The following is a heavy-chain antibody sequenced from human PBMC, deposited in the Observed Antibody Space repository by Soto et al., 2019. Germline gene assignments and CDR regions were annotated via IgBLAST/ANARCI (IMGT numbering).Heavy chain of an antibody. V-gene: IGHV5-51*01. CDR2: IYPGDSDT. Sequence: EVQLVQSGAEVKKPGESLKISCKGSGYSFTSYWIGWVRQMPGKGLEWMGIIYPGDSDTRYSPSFQGQVTISADKSISTAYLQWSSLKASDTAMYYCARRTPDALHYYGSGSYPDYWGQGTLVTVSS. CDR3: ARRTPDALHYYGSGSYPDY. CDR1: GYSFTSYW. J-gene: IGHJ4*02. D-gene: IGHD3-10*01.